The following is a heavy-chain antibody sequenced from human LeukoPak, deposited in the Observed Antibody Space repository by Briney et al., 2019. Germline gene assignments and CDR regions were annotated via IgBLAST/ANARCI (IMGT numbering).Heavy chain of an antibody. CDR2: ISYDGSNT. V-gene: IGHV3-30*04. Sequence: PGRSLRLSCAASAFTFSDYAMHWVRQAPGKGLEWVAVISYDGSNTYYADSVKGRFTISRDNSKNTLYLQMNSLRAEDAAVYHCASNIVGATLWVYYYYLHVWGKGTTVTVSS. D-gene: IGHD1-26*01. CDR3: ASNIVGATLWVYYYYLHV. CDR1: AFTFSDYA. J-gene: IGHJ6*03.